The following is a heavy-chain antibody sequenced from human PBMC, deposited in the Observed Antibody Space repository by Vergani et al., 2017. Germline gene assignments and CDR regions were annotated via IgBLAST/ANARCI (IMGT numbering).Heavy chain of an antibody. D-gene: IGHD1-26*01. CDR2: INPSGGST. J-gene: IGHJ4*02. V-gene: IGHV1-46*01. CDR1: GYTFTSYY. Sequence: QVPLVQSGAEVKKPGASVKVSCKASGYTFTSYYMHWVRQAPGQGLEWMGIINPSGGSTSYAQKFQGRVTMTRDTSTSTVYMELSSLRSEDTAVYYCARDGGDEVGATDWDNFDYWGQGTLVTVSS. CDR3: ARDGGDEVGATDWDNFDY.